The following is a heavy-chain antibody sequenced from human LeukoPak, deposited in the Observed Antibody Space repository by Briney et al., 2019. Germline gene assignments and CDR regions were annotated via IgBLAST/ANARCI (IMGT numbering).Heavy chain of an antibody. V-gene: IGHV3-15*01. CDR2: IKSKTDGGTT. CDR1: GITFGNNW. CDR3: TTDLVDY. Sequence: GGSLRLSCAASGITFGNNWMHWVRHGPGKGLEWVGRIKSKTDGGTTDYAAPVKGRFTISRDDSKNTLYLQMNSLKTEDTAVYYCTTDLVDYWGQGTLVTVSS. J-gene: IGHJ4*02.